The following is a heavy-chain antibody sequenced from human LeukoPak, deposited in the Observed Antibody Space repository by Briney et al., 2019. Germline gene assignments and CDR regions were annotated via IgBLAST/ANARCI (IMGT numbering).Heavy chain of an antibody. D-gene: IGHD3-10*01. CDR1: GFTFSSYS. Sequence: GGSLRLSCAASGFTFSSYSMNWVRQAPGKGLEWVSSISSISSYIYYADSVKGRFTISRDNAKNSLYLQMNSLRAEDTAMYYCARDVGGAGSHWGQGSLVTVSS. CDR3: ARDVGGAGSH. CDR2: ISSISSYI. V-gene: IGHV3-21*01. J-gene: IGHJ4*02.